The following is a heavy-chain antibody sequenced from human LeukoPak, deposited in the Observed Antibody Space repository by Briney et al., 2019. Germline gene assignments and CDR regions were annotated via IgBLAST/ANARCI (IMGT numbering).Heavy chain of an antibody. CDR2: IYHSGST. CDR3: ARGGSSDFPNFDY. J-gene: IGHJ4*02. V-gene: IGHV4-30-2*01. Sequence: SETLSLTCTVSGGSISSGGYYWSWIRQPPGKGLEWIGYIYHSGSTYYNPSLKSRVTISVDRSKNQFSLKLSSVTAADTAVYYCARGGSSDFPNFDYWGQGTLVTVSS. CDR1: GGSISSGGYY. D-gene: IGHD1-26*01.